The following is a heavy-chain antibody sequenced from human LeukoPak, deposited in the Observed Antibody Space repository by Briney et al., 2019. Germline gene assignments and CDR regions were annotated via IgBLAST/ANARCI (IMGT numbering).Heavy chain of an antibody. CDR1: GFTFSSYW. CDR2: IKQDGSEK. D-gene: IGHD5-24*01. Sequence: PAGTLRLSCTASGFTFSSYWMSWVRQAPGKGLEWVANIKQDGSEKYYEDSVKGRFTISRDNAKNSLYLQMNSPRAEDTAVYYCARDEMATNLTLPFDYWGQGTLVTVSS. V-gene: IGHV3-7*01. J-gene: IGHJ4*02. CDR3: ARDEMATNLTLPFDY.